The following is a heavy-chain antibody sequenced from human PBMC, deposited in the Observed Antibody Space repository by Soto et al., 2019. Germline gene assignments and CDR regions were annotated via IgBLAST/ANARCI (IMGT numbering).Heavy chain of an antibody. Sequence: GGSLRLSCAASGFTFDDYAMHWVRQAPGKGLEWVSGISWNSGSIGYADSVKGRFTISRDNAKNSLYLQMNSLRAEDTALYYCAKERYYYGMDVWGQGTTVTVSS. CDR2: ISWNSGSI. CDR1: GFTFDDYA. CDR3: AKERYYYGMDV. J-gene: IGHJ6*02. V-gene: IGHV3-9*01.